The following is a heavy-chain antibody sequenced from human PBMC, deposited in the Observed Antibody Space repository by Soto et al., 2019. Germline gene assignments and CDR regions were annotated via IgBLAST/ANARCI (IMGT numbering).Heavy chain of an antibody. Sequence: QVHLVESGGGVVQPGRSLRLSCAASGFTFSSYGMQWVRQAPGKGLEWVAVISYEGDYQYYADSVKGRFTISRDNSKNTLYLQMNTLSPDDTAVYFCAKSRAGSRWYEGDSWGQGTVVTVSS. CDR1: GFTFSSYG. CDR2: ISYEGDYQ. D-gene: IGHD6-13*01. CDR3: AKSRAGSRWYEGDS. V-gene: IGHV3-30*18. J-gene: IGHJ5*01.